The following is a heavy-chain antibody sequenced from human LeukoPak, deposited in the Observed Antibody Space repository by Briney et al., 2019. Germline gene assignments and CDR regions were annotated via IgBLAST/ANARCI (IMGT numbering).Heavy chain of an antibody. V-gene: IGHV1-46*01. D-gene: IGHD2-15*01. CDR2: INPSGGST. Sequence: ASVNVSCKASGYTFTSYYMHWVRQAPGQGLEWMGIINPSGGSTSYAQKFQGRVTMTRDMSTSTVYMELSSLRSEDTAVYYCAREVYCSGGSCYPINDAFDIWGQGTMVTVSS. CDR3: AREVYCSGGSCYPINDAFDI. CDR1: GYTFTSYY. J-gene: IGHJ3*02.